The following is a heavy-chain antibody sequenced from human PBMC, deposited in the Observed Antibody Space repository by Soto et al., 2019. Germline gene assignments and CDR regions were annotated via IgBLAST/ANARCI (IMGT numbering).Heavy chain of an antibody. J-gene: IGHJ4*02. D-gene: IGHD6-19*01. Sequence: GGSLRLSCAASGFTFGTYAMSWVRQAPGKGLEWVSSISDSGGSTYYADSVKGRFTISRDNSKNTLYLQMNSLRAEDTAVYYCAKDSSGWYGFFDHWGQGTLVTVSS. V-gene: IGHV3-23*01. CDR3: AKDSSGWYGFFDH. CDR1: GFTFGTYA. CDR2: ISDSGGST.